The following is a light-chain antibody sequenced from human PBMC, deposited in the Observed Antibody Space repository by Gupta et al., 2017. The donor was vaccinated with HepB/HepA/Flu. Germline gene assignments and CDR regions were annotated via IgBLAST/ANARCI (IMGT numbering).Light chain of an antibody. J-gene: IGKJ1*01. CDR3: QQDQSYWT. V-gene: IGKV1-5*03. Sequence: DIQMIQSPSTLSASVGDRVTITCRASQSISNWLAWYQQKPGKAPKLLIYRASKGESGVPSRFSGSGSGTEFTLTSSSQQPDDFANYYGQQDQSYWTFGQGTKVEIK. CDR2: RAS. CDR1: QSISNW.